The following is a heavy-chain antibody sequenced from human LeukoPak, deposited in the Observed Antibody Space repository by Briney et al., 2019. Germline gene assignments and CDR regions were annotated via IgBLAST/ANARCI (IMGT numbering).Heavy chain of an antibody. Sequence: SETLSLTCTVSGGSISSDNYYWGWIRQPPGKGLEWIGSIYYSGSTYYNPSLKSRVTISVDTSKNQFSLKLRSVTAADTAVYYCARVHWNYADYWGQGTLVTVSS. V-gene: IGHV4-39*07. CDR2: IYYSGST. CDR1: GGSISSDNYY. J-gene: IGHJ4*02. CDR3: ARVHWNYADY. D-gene: IGHD1-1*01.